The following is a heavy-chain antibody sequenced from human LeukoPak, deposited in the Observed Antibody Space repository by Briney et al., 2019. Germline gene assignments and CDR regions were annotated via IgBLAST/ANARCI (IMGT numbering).Heavy chain of an antibody. CDR2: INHSGST. D-gene: IGHD3-22*01. V-gene: IGHV4-34*01. J-gene: IGHJ3*02. Sequence: SETLSLTCAVYGGSFSGYYWSWIRQPPGKGLEWIGEINHSGSTKYNPSLKSRVTISVDTSKNQFSLKLSSVTAADMAVYYCARHLKYYYDSSGYRYDAFDIWGQGTMVTVSS. CDR1: GGSFSGYY. CDR3: ARHLKYYYDSSGYRYDAFDI.